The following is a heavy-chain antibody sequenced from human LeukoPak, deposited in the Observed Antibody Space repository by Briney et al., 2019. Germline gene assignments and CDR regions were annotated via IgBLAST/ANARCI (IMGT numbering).Heavy chain of an antibody. V-gene: IGHV3-23*01. J-gene: IGHJ4*02. CDR1: GFTFSSYA. Sequence: GGSLRLSCAASGFTFSSYAMSWVRQAPGKGLEWVSAISGSGGSTYYADSVKGRFTISRDNPKSTLYLQMNSLRAEDTAVYYCAKQRDYYDSSGYYRGYYFDYWGQGTLVTVSS. CDR3: AKQRDYYDSSGYYRGYYFDY. D-gene: IGHD3-22*01. CDR2: ISGSGGST.